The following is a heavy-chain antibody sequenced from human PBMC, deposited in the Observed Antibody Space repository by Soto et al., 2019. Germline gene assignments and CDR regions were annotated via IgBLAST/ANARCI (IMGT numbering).Heavy chain of an antibody. Sequence: EVQLLESGGGLVQPGGSLRLSCAASGFTFSSYAMSWVRQAPGKWLEWVSAISGSGGSTYYADSVKGRFTISRDNSKNTLYLQMNSLRAEDTAVYYCAKDEQVYDFHDYWGQGTLVTVSS. V-gene: IGHV3-23*01. J-gene: IGHJ4*02. D-gene: IGHD3-3*01. CDR2: ISGSGGST. CDR3: AKDEQVYDFHDY. CDR1: GFTFSSYA.